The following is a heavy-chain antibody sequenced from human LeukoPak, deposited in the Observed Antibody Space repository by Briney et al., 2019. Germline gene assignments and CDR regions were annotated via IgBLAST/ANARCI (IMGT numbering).Heavy chain of an antibody. Sequence: PSETLSLTCTVSGGSISSSSYYWGWIRQPPGKGLEWIGSIYYSGSTYYNPSLKSQVTISVDTSKNQFSLKLSSVTAADTAVYYCARDCSGGSCYPTFDPWGQGTLVTVSS. CDR3: ARDCSGGSCYPTFDP. V-gene: IGHV4-39*01. J-gene: IGHJ5*02. CDR1: GGSISSSSYY. CDR2: IYYSGST. D-gene: IGHD2-15*01.